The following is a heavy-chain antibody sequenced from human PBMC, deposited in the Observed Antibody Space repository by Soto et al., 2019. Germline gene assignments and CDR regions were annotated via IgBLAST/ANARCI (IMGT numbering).Heavy chain of an antibody. D-gene: IGHD5-12*01. J-gene: IGHJ5*02. V-gene: IGHV3-48*02. CDR2: ISSSSSTI. CDR3: EREVAALNCFNP. CDR1: GFTFSSYS. Sequence: EVQLVESGGGLVQPGGSLRLSCAASGFTFSSYSMNWVRQAPGKGLEWVSYISSSSSTIYYADSVKGRFTISRDNAKKSLYQKINSERDEDMAVYYCEREVAALNCFNPWGKGTLVTVSS.